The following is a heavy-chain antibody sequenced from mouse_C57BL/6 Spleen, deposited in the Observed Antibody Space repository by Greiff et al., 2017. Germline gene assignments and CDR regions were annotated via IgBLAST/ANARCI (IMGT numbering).Heavy chain of an antibody. CDR1: GYAFSSYW. Sequence: VQLQQSGAALVKPGASVKISCKASGYAFSSYWMNWVKQRPGKGLEWIGQIYPGDGDTNYNGKFKGKSTLTADNSSSTAYMQLSSLTSEDSAVYFCARGSNYAEYYFAYWGQGTSLTVSA. J-gene: IGHJ2*03. CDR2: IYPGDGDT. CDR3: ARGSNYAEYYFAY. D-gene: IGHD2-5*01. V-gene: IGHV1-80*01.